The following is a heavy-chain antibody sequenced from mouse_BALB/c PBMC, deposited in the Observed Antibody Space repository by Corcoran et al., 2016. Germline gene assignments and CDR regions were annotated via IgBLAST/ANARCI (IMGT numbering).Heavy chain of an antibody. CDR3: ARGAYFHAY. V-gene: IGHV9-3-1*01. D-gene: IGHD2-10*01. CDR1: RYTFTNYG. Sequence: QIQLVQSGPELKKPGETVKISCKASRYTFTNYGMNWVKQAPGKGLKWMGWINTYTGEPTYADDFKGRFAFSLETSASTAYLQINNLKNEDTATYFCARGAYFHAYWGQGTLVTVSA. CDR2: INTYTGEP. J-gene: IGHJ3*01.